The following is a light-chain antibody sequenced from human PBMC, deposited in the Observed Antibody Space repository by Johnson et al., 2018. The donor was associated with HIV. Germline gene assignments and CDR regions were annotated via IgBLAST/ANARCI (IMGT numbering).Light chain of an antibody. J-gene: IGLJ1*01. CDR1: SSNIESHT. V-gene: IGLV1-44*01. Sequence: QSVLTQSPSASGTPGQQVTISCSGSSSNIESHTVNWYQQLPGTAPKLLIYKNDQRPSGVPDRFSGSKSGTSASLAISGLQAEDQADYYCAAWDDSLNGYYVFGTGTTVSVL. CDR2: KND. CDR3: AAWDDSLNGYYV.